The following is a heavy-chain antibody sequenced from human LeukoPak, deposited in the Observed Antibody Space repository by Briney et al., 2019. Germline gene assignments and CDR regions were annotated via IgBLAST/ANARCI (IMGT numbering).Heavy chain of an antibody. CDR1: GFTFSNYA. J-gene: IGHJ6*02. V-gene: IGHV3-23*01. CDR3: AKRSRRLTIVRGVPREDV. Sequence: GGSLRLSCKASGFTFSNYAMNWVRQAPGKGLEWVSGISGNGGSTYYADSVKGRFTISRDNSKNTLYLQMNSLRAEDTAVYYCAKRSRRLTIVRGVPREDVWGQGTTVTVSS. D-gene: IGHD3-10*01. CDR2: ISGNGGST.